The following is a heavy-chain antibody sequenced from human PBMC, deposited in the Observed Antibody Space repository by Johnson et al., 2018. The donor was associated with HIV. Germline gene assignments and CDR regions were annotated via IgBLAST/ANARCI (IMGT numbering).Heavy chain of an antibody. Sequence: QVQLVESGGGLVQPGRSLKLSCAASGFTFSSYGMHWVRQVPGNGLEWVTFIQYDGTNKYYAESVKGRFTISRDNSKNTLYLQMNSLRAEDTAVYYCAKDLRRGSGSYSDAFDIWGQGTMVTVSS. V-gene: IGHV3-30*02. J-gene: IGHJ3*02. CDR1: GFTFSSYG. CDR2: IQYDGTNK. CDR3: AKDLRRGSGSYSDAFDI. D-gene: IGHD1-26*01.